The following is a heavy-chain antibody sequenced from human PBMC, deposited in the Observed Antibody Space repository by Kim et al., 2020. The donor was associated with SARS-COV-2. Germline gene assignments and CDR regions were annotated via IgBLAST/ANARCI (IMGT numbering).Heavy chain of an antibody. CDR3: ARGFNKIHIVVVPAAMACAFDI. CDR2: INHSGST. J-gene: IGHJ3*02. CDR1: GGSFSGYY. Sequence: SETLSLTCAVYGGSFSGYYWSWIRQPPGKGLEWIGEINHSGSTNYNPSLKSRVTISVDTSKNQFSLKLSSVTAADTAVYYCARGFNKIHIVVVPAAMACAFDIWGQGTMVTVSS. V-gene: IGHV4-34*01. D-gene: IGHD2-2*01.